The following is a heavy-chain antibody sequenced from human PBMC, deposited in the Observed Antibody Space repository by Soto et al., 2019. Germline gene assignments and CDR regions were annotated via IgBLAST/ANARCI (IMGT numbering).Heavy chain of an antibody. Sequence: SETLSLTCTVSGGSISSYYWSWIRQPPGKGLEWIGYIYYSGSTNYNPSLKSRVTISVDTSKNQFSLKLSSVTAADTAVYYCARLRKYYYYYYGMDAWGQGTTVTVSS. CDR3: ARLRKYYYYYYGMDA. V-gene: IGHV4-59*01. J-gene: IGHJ6*02. CDR2: IYYSGST. CDR1: GGSISSYY.